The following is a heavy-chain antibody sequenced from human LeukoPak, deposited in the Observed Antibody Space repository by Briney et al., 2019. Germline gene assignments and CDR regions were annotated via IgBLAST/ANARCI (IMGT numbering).Heavy chain of an antibody. Sequence: SVKVSCKASGGTFSSYAISWVRQAPGQGLEWMGRIIPILGTANYAQKLQGRVTMTTDTSTSTAYMELRSLRSDDTAVYYCARDRVRGYSYGPDFDYWGQGTLVTVSS. V-gene: IGHV1-69*04. J-gene: IGHJ4*02. D-gene: IGHD5-18*01. CDR2: IIPILGTA. CDR1: GGTFSSYA. CDR3: ARDRVRGYSYGPDFDY.